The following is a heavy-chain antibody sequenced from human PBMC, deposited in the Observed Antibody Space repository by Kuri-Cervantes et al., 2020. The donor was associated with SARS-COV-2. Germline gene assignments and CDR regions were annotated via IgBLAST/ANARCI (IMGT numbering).Heavy chain of an antibody. CDR3: ARGSERGYSYGIHFDY. Sequence: SETLSLTCAVYGGSFSGYYWSWIRQPPGKGLEWIGEINHSGSTNYNPSLKSRVTISVDTSKNQFSLKLSSVTAADTAVYYCARGSERGYSYGIHFDYWGQGTLVTVSS. D-gene: IGHD5-18*01. V-gene: IGHV4-34*01. CDR2: INHSGST. J-gene: IGHJ4*02. CDR1: GGSFSGYY.